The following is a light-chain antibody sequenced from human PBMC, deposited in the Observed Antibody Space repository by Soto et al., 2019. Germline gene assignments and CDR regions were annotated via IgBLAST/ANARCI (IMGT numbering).Light chain of an antibody. Sequence: QMTQFPSTLSASVGDRVTIICRASQSISSWLAWYQQKAWKAPKLLISKASNLDSGVPSRFSGSGSGTEFNLTISSLQPEDFATYYCQQYNSFIWTFGQGTKVDIK. J-gene: IGKJ1*01. V-gene: IGKV1-5*03. CDR3: QQYNSFIWT. CDR1: QSISSW. CDR2: KAS.